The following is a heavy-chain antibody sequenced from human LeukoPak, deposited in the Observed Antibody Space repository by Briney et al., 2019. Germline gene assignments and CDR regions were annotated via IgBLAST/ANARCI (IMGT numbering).Heavy chain of an antibody. D-gene: IGHD2-2*01. J-gene: IGHJ4*02. V-gene: IGHV3-33*01. Sequence: PGGSLRLSCAAAGFTFSTYGMHAVPRAPGKGREWVASGWSDGINKNYADSVKGRFTIYRDNSKNTVYLQMNRLRADAPAVYYCARDQGFCPSPSCSSVGGYFDYWGQGTLVTVFS. CDR3: ARDQGFCPSPSCSSVGGYFDY. CDR2: GWSDGINK. CDR1: GFTFSTYG.